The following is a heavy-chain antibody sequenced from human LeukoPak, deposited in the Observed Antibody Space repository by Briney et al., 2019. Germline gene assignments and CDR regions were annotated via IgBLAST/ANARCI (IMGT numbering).Heavy chain of an antibody. D-gene: IGHD3-22*01. V-gene: IGHV3-33*01. Sequence: GGSLRLSCAASGFSFSTYGMHWVRQAPGKGLEWVAMIWYDASGQHYADSVKGRFTIPRDTSKNTLYLQMNSLRAEDTAVYSCARDSLYDDNGYYHYFDYWGQGTLVTVSS. CDR3: ARDSLYDDNGYYHYFDY. CDR1: GFSFSTYG. CDR2: IWYDASGQ. J-gene: IGHJ4*02.